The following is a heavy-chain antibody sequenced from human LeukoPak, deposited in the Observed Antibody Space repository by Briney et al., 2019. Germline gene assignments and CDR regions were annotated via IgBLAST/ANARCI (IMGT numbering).Heavy chain of an antibody. CDR3: ARARDSNLFYYYGMDV. CDR2: TIPILGIA. CDR1: GGTFSSYA. J-gene: IGHJ6*02. Sequence: SVKVSCKASGGTFSSYAISWVRQAPGQGLEWMGRTIPILGIANYAQKFQGRVTITADKSTSTAYMELSSLRSEDTAVYYCARARDSNLFYYYGMDVWGQGTTVTVSS. V-gene: IGHV1-69*04. D-gene: IGHD4-4*01.